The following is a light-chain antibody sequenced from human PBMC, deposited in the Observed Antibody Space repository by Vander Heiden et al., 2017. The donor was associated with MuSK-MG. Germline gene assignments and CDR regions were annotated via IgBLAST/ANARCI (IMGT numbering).Light chain of an antibody. CDR3: QQYQAYWT. J-gene: IGKJ1*01. V-gene: IGKV1-5*01. Sequence: DIQMTQSPSTLSASVGDRVTITCRASQNIHNWLAWYQQRPGKAPKVLIYDASSLESGVPSRFSGSGSGTEFTLTSSSLQPDDFATYYCQQYQAYWTFGQGTKVXIK. CDR1: QNIHNW. CDR2: DAS.